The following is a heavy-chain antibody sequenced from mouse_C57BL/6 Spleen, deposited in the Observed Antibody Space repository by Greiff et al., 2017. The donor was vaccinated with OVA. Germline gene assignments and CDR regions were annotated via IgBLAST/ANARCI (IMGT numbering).Heavy chain of an antibody. V-gene: IGHV1-80*01. Sequence: QVQLQQSGAELVKPGASVKISCKASGYAFSSYWMNWVKQRPGKGLEWIGQIYPGDGDTNYNGKFKGKATLTADKSSSTAYMQLSSLTSEDSAVYFCARDLIANWDVDLPDWGQGTLVTVSA. J-gene: IGHJ3*01. CDR3: ARDLIANWDVDLPD. CDR2: IYPGDGDT. D-gene: IGHD4-1*01. CDR1: GYAFSSYW.